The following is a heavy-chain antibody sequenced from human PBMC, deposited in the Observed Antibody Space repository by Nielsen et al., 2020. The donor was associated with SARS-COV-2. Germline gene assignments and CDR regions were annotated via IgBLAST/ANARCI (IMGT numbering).Heavy chain of an antibody. CDR2: INTNTGNP. CDR3: ARGGVTRVRGGYYYYMDV. J-gene: IGHJ6*03. Sequence: WVRQAPGQGLEWMGWINTNTGNPTYAQGFTGRFVFSLDTSVSTAYLQISSLKAEDTAVYYCARGGVTRVRGGYYYYMDVWGKGTTVTVSS. D-gene: IGHD3-10*01. V-gene: IGHV7-4-1*02.